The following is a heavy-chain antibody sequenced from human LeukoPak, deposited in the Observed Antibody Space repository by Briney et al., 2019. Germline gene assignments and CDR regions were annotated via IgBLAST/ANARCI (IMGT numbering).Heavy chain of an antibody. Sequence: ASLKVSCKASGGTFSSYGISWVRQAPGQGLEWMGRIIPIFGIANYPQKFQGRVTITADTSTSTAYMELSSLRSEDAAVYYCARTNYYDSSGYQGAGTYYYGMDVWGQGTTVTVSS. V-gene: IGHV1-69*04. CDR2: IIPIFGIA. J-gene: IGHJ6*02. CDR3: ARTNYYDSSGYQGAGTYYYGMDV. CDR1: GGTFSSYG. D-gene: IGHD3-22*01.